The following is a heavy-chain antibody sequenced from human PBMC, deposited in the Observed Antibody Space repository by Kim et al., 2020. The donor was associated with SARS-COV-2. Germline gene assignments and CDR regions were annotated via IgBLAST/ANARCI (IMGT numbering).Heavy chain of an antibody. V-gene: IGHV3-23*03. CDR1: GFTFSSYA. CDR3: AKEERGYLDY. Sequence: GGSLRLSCAASGFTFSSYAMSWVRQAPGKGLEWVSVIYSGGSSTYYADSVKGRFTISRDNSKNTLYLQMNSLRAEDTAVYYCAKEERGYLDYWGQGTLVTVSS. D-gene: IGHD5-18*01. J-gene: IGHJ4*02. CDR2: IYSGGSST.